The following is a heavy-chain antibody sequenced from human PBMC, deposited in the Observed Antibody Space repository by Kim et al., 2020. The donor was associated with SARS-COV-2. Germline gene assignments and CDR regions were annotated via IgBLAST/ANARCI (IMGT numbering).Heavy chain of an antibody. CDR1: GFTFSNYA. CDR3: AKDRGYHYFFRYFDS. CDR2: FSTVSDTT. D-gene: IGHD5-12*01. J-gene: IGHJ4*01. V-gene: IGHV3-23*01. Sequence: GGSLRLSCAASGFTFSNYAMSWVRQAPGKGLEWVSSFSTVSDTTYYAASVKGRFTISRDNSKNTLYLQMDSLVAEDTAIYYCAKDRGYHYFFRYFDSWG.